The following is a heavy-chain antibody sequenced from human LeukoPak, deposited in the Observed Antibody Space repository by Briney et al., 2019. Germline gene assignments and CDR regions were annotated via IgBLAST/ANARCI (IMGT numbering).Heavy chain of an antibody. V-gene: IGHV3-23*01. CDR2: ISGSGGST. Sequence: GGSLRLSCAASGFTFSSYAMSWVRQAPGKGLEWVSAISGSGGSTYYADSVKGRYTISRDNSKNTLYLQMNSLRAEDTALYYCARAVGVGGYYYDYWGQGTLVTVSS. J-gene: IGHJ4*02. CDR3: ARAVGVGGYYYDY. CDR1: GFTFSSYA. D-gene: IGHD3-22*01.